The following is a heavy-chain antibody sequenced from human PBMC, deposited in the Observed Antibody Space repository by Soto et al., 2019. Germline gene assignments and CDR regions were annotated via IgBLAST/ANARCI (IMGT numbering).Heavy chain of an antibody. Sequence: SETLSLTCAVYGGSFSGYYWSWIRQPPGKGLEWIGEINHSGSTNYNPSLKSRVTISVDTSKNQFSLNLSSVTAADTAVYYCARGGYGDYALLPYWGQGTLVTVSS. CDR2: INHSGST. V-gene: IGHV4-34*01. CDR3: ARGGYGDYALLPY. D-gene: IGHD4-17*01. J-gene: IGHJ4*02. CDR1: GGSFSGYY.